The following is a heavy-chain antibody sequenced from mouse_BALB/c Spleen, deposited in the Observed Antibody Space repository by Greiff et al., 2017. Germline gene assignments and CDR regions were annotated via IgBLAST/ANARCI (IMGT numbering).Heavy chain of an antibody. V-gene: IGHV1-69*01. D-gene: IGHD2-10*01. Sequence: QVQLKQPGAELVMPGASVKMSCKASGYTFTDYWMHWVKQRPGQGLEWIGAIDTSDSYTSYNQKFKGKATLTVDESSSTAYMQLSSLTSEDSAVYYCARGPTLYAPYAMDYWGQGTSVTVSS. CDR2: IDTSDSYT. J-gene: IGHJ4*01. CDR3: ARGPTLYAPYAMDY. CDR1: GYTFTDYW.